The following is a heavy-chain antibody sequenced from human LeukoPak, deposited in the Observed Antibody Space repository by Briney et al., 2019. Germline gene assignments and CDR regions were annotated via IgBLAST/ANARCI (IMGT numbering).Heavy chain of an antibody. CDR3: ASNRETMVRADV. Sequence: SETLSLTCTVSGGSISGYYWNWIRQPPGKRLEWIGYMYYSGSTNYNPSLKSRVTISVDTSKNQFSLKLSSVTAADTAVYYCASNRETMVRADVWGKGTTVTISS. CDR1: GGSISGYY. V-gene: IGHV4-59*08. J-gene: IGHJ6*04. D-gene: IGHD3-10*01. CDR2: MYYSGST.